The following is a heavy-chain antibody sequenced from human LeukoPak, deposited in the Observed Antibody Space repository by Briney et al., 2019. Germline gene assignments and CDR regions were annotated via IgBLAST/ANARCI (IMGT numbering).Heavy chain of an antibody. CDR3: ARDVPDIVVVVAATPGLFDY. Sequence: GGSLRLSCAASGFTFSSYSMKWGRQAPGEGGEWVSSISSSGCFLYSAHSLKGRFTISRDNAKNSLYLQMISLRAEDTAVYYCARDVPDIVVVVAATPGLFDYWGQGTLVTVSS. V-gene: IGHV3-21*01. CDR2: ISSSGCFL. J-gene: IGHJ4*02. D-gene: IGHD2-15*01. CDR1: GFTFSSYS.